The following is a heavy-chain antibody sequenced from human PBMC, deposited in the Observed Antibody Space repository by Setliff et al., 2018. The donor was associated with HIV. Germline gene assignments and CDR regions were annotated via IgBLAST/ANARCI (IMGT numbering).Heavy chain of an antibody. Sequence: GASVKVSCKDSGYTFVSYGISWVRQAPGQGLEWMGIINPSVGSTSYAQKFQGRVTMTRDTSTSTVYMELSSLRSEDTAVYYCAREYDVLLWIGSQYGRGNLDSWGQGTPVTVSS. V-gene: IGHV1-46*01. J-gene: IGHJ4*02. CDR3: AREYDVLLWIGSQYGRGNLDS. D-gene: IGHD3-10*01. CDR2: INPSVGST. CDR1: GYTFVSYG.